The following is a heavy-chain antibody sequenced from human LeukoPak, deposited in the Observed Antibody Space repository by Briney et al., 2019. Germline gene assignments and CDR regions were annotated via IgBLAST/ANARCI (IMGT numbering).Heavy chain of an antibody. Sequence: GGSLRLSCAASGFTFSSYIMNWVRQAPGKGLEWVSSISSSSRYIYYADSVKGRSTISRDNAKNSLYLQMNSLRAEDTAVYYCARGGDYVPFDYWGQGTLVTVSS. CDR2: ISSSSRYI. J-gene: IGHJ4*02. CDR3: ARGGDYVPFDY. D-gene: IGHD4-17*01. CDR1: GFTFSSYI. V-gene: IGHV3-21*01.